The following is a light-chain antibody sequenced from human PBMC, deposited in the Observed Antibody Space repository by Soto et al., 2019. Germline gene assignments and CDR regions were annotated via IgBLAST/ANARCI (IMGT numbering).Light chain of an antibody. Sequence: EIVMTQSPATLSVSPGETATLSCRASQSVSSNLAWYQQKPGQAPRLLIYGASTRATGIPARYSGSGSGTEFTRTISSLKSEDFAVYYCHHYNNWSYNFGQGTKLEIK. CDR1: QSVSSN. V-gene: IGKV3-15*01. CDR2: GAS. CDR3: HHYNNWSYN. J-gene: IGKJ2*01.